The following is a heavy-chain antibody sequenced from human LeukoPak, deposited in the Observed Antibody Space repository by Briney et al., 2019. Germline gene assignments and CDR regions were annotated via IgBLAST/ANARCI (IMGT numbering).Heavy chain of an antibody. J-gene: IGHJ5*02. CDR3: TAGLRIAAAGTRGDWFDP. CDR1: GFTFSGSA. CDR2: IRSKANSYAT. Sequence: PGGSLRLSCAASGFTFSGSAMHWVRQASGKGLEWVGRIRSKANSYATAYAASVKGRFTISRDDSKNTAYLQMNSLKTEDTAVYYCTAGLRIAAAGTRGDWFDPWGQGTLVTVSS. D-gene: IGHD6-13*01. V-gene: IGHV3-73*01.